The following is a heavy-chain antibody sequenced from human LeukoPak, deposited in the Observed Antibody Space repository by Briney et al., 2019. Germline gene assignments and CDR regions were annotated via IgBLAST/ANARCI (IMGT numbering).Heavy chain of an antibody. CDR3: ARGDSSGAFDI. CDR1: GGSISSYY. D-gene: IGHD2-21*01. J-gene: IGHJ3*02. CDR2: IYYSGST. Sequence: SETLSLTCTVSGGSISSYYWSWIRRPPGKGLEWIGYIYYSGSTNYNPSLKSRVTISVDTSKNQFSLKLSSVTAADTAVYYCARGDSSGAFDIWGQGTMVTVSS. V-gene: IGHV4-59*01.